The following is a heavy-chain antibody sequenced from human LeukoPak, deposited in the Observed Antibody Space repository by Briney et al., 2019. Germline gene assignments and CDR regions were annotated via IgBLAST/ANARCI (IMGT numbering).Heavy chain of an antibody. Sequence: GESLKISCQGSGYRFASYWIGWVRQMPGKGLEWMGIIYPGDSDTRYSPSFQGQVTISADKSISTAYLQWSSLKASDTAMYFCASQNSGSFDYWGQGTLVTVSS. J-gene: IGHJ4*02. CDR1: GYRFASYW. CDR3: ASQNSGSFDY. CDR2: IYPGDSDT. V-gene: IGHV5-51*01. D-gene: IGHD1-26*01.